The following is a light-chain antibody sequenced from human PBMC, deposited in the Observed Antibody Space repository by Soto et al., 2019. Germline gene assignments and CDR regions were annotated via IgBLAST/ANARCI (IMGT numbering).Light chain of an antibody. CDR1: SSDFGRFEY. CDR2: DIT. CDR3: CSYAGIYSYV. J-gene: IGLJ1*01. V-gene: IGLV2-11*01. Sequence: QSALTQPRSVSGSPGQSVTISCTGTSSDFGRFEYVSWYQQHPGEAPKVVVYDITKPPSGVPDRFSGSKSGNTASLTIFVLQAEDEADYYCCSYAGIYSYVFGTGTKLTVL.